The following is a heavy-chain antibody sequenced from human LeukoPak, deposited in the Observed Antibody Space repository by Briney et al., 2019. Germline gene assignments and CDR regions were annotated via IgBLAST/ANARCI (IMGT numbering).Heavy chain of an antibody. CDR1: GGSFSGYY. D-gene: IGHD2-21*02. CDR2: IYYSGST. Sequence: SETLSLTCAVYGGSFSGYYWSWIRQPPGKGLEWIGSIYYSGSTYYNPSLKSRVTISVDTSKNQFSLKLSSVTAADTAVYYCARRKAYCGGDCYPYDYWGQGTLVTVSS. V-gene: IGHV4-34*01. CDR3: ARRKAYCGGDCYPYDY. J-gene: IGHJ4*02.